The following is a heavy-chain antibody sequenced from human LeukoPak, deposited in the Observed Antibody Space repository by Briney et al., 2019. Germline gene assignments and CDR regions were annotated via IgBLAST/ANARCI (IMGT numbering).Heavy chain of an antibody. CDR1: GFTFSSYG. Sequence: PGGSLRVSCAASGFTFSSYGMHWVRQAPGKGLEWVAVISYDGSNKYYADSVKGRFTISRDNSKNTLYLQMNSLRAEDTAVYYCAKPGAHYYDSSGYPYYFDYWGQGTLVTVSS. V-gene: IGHV3-30*18. CDR3: AKPGAHYYDSSGYPYYFDY. CDR2: ISYDGSNK. J-gene: IGHJ4*02. D-gene: IGHD3-22*01.